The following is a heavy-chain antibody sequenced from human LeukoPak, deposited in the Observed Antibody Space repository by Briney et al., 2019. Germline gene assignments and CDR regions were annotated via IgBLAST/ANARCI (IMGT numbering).Heavy chain of an antibody. Sequence: ASVKVSCKASGGTFSNYAVSWVRQAPGQGLEWMGGFIPVFGPANYAQKFQGRVTITADESTSTVYMELRSLRSEDTAVYYCAREGVTIFGVVRTQTTKSPHRLDPWGQGTLVTVSS. CDR2: FIPVFGPA. CDR1: GGTFSNYA. J-gene: IGHJ5*02. D-gene: IGHD3-3*01. CDR3: AREGVTIFGVVRTQTTKSPHRLDP. V-gene: IGHV1-69*13.